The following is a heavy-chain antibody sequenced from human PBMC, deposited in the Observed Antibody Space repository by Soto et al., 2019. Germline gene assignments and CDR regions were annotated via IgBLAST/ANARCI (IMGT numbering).Heavy chain of an antibody. D-gene: IGHD3-10*01. CDR2: FHYSLNT. CDR1: GDSITSNY. V-gene: IGHV4-59*01. J-gene: IGHJ5*02. Sequence: PSETLSLTCTVSGDSITSNYWSWIRQSPGQGLEWIGYFHYSLNTNYNPSLKSRVIISVDTSKNQFFLKLTSVTAADTAMYYCANTQERGIYPWGQRILVTVSS. CDR3: ANTQERGIYP.